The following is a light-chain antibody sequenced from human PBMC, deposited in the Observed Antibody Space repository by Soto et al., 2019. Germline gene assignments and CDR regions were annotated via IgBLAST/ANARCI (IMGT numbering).Light chain of an antibody. Sequence: LLFTQSPRTLSLSPGERATLSCRASQSVSSSYLAWYQQTPGQAPRLLIYGASSRATGIPDRFSGSGSGTDFTLTISRLEPEDFAVYYCQQYGSSPSITFGQGTRREIK. CDR3: QQYGSSPSIT. J-gene: IGKJ5*01. V-gene: IGKV3-20*01. CDR1: QSVSSSY. CDR2: GAS.